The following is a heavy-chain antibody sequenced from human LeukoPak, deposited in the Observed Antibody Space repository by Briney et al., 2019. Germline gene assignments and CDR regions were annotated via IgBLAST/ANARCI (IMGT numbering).Heavy chain of an antibody. CDR1: GGSISSYY. D-gene: IGHD2-2*02. V-gene: IGHV4-59*12. Sequence: SETLSLTCTVSGGSISSYYWSWIRQPPGKGLEWIGYIYYSGSTNYNPSLKSRVTISVDTSKNQFSLKLSSVTAADTAVYYCASPYCSSTSCYIGYWGQGTLVTVSS. CDR3: ASPYCSSTSCYIGY. CDR2: IYYSGST. J-gene: IGHJ4*02.